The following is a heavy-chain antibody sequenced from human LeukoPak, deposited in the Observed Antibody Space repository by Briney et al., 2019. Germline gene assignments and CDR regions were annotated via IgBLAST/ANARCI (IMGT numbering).Heavy chain of an antibody. CDR2: INHSGST. D-gene: IGHD6-13*01. J-gene: IGHJ4*02. CDR3: ARTIAAAGTYYFDY. CDR1: GGSFSGYY. Sequence: PSETLSLTCAVYGGSFSGYYWSWIRQPPGKGLEWIGEINHSGSTNYNPSLKSRVTISADTSKNQFSLKLSSVTAADTAMYYCARTIAAAGTYYFDYWGQGTLVTVSS. V-gene: IGHV4-34*01.